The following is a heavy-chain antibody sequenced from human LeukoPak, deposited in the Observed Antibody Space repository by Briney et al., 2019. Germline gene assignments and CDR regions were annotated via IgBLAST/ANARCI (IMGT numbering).Heavy chain of an antibody. CDR1: GGSFSGYY. V-gene: IGHV4-34*01. CDR3: VRKCDSSGYYYRAPPYNWFDP. Sequence: SETLSLTCAVYGGSFSGYYWSWIRQPPGKGLEWIGEINHSGSTNYNPSLKSRVTISVDTSKNQFSLKLSSVTAADTAVYYRVRKCDSSGYYYRAPPYNWFDPWGQGTLVTVSS. D-gene: IGHD3-22*01. CDR2: INHSGST. J-gene: IGHJ5*02.